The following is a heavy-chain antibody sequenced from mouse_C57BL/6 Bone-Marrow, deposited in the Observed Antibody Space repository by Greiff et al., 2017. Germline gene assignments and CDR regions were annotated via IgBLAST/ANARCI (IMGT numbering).Heavy chain of an antibody. J-gene: IGHJ1*03. CDR2: IHPNRGST. CDR3: ARSRTTVVPYWYFDV. D-gene: IGHD1-1*01. V-gene: IGHV1-64*01. Sequence: VQLQQPGAELVKPGASVQLSCKASGYTFTSSWMHWVKQRPGQGLAWIGMIHPNRGSTNYNEQFKSNATLTIDKSARTAYKQLSSLTSEDSAVYCGARSRTTVVPYWYFDVWGTRTTVTVSS. CDR1: GYTFTSSW.